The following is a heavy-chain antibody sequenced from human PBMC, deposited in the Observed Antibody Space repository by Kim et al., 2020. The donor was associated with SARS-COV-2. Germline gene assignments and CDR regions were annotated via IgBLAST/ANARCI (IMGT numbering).Heavy chain of an antibody. V-gene: IGHV4-39*01. Sequence: SETLSLTCTVSGGSISSSSYYWGWIRQPPGKGLEWIGSIYYSGSTYYNPSLKSRVTISVDTSKNQFSLKLSSVTAADTAVYYCATEGVTTFDNRFGYYYYGMDVWGQGTTVTVSS. CDR2: IYYSGST. CDR1: GGSISSSSYY. D-gene: IGHD4-4*01. CDR3: ATEGVTTFDNRFGYYYYGMDV. J-gene: IGHJ6*02.